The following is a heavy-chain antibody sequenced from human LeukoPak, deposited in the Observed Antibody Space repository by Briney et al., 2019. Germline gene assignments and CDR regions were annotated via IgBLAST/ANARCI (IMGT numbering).Heavy chain of an antibody. Sequence: SETLSLTCAVYGGSFSGYYWSWIRHPPGKGLEWIGEINHSGSTNYNPSLKSRVTISGDTSKNQFSLKLSSVTAAATAVYYCARGLGYGSVYYYYGMDVWGQGTTVTVSS. D-gene: IGHD3-10*01. J-gene: IGHJ6*02. CDR2: INHSGST. CDR3: ARGLGYGSVYYYYGMDV. V-gene: IGHV4-34*01. CDR1: GGSFSGYY.